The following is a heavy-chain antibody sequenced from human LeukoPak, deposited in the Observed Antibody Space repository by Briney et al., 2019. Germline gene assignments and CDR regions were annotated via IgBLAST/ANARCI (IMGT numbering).Heavy chain of an antibody. J-gene: IGHJ4*02. CDR3: ARDAPGEVTVAGDFDY. Sequence: PSETLSLTCTVSGGSINSYYWSWIRQPPGKGLEWIGYIYYSGSTEYNPSLKSRVTISVDTSKNQFSLKMSSVTAADTAVYYCARDAPGEVTVAGDFDYWGQGTLVTVSS. D-gene: IGHD6-19*01. CDR2: IYYSGST. V-gene: IGHV4-59*01. CDR1: GGSINSYY.